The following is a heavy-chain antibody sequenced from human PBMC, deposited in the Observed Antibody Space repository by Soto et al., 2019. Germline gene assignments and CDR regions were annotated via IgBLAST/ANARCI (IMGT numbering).Heavy chain of an antibody. V-gene: IGHV3-48*02. Sequence: GGSLRLSCAASGFTFGSYNMDWVRQAPGKGLEWLSYISGSGTTIYYADSVRGPFTTSRDNAKNSLYLQMNSLRDEDTAVYYCAKDIVGSVDYYYYGMDVWGQGTTVTVSS. CDR3: AKDIVGSVDYYYYGMDV. J-gene: IGHJ6*02. D-gene: IGHD3-16*02. CDR2: ISGSGTTI. CDR1: GFTFGSYN.